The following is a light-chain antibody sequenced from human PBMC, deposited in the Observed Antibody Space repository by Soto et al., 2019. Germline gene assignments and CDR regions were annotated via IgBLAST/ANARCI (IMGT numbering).Light chain of an antibody. CDR2: GAS. Sequence: EIVLTQSPGTLSLSPGERATLSCRASQSVSSNLAWYQQKPGQAPRLLIYGASTRATGIPDRFSGSGSGTDFILTISRLEPADFAVYYCQQYSSSPRTFGQGTKVDIK. V-gene: IGKV3-20*01. CDR3: QQYSSSPRT. J-gene: IGKJ1*01. CDR1: QSVSSN.